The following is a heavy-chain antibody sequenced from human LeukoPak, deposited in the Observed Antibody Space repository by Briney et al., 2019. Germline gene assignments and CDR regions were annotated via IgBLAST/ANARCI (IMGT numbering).Heavy chain of an antibody. J-gene: IGHJ4*02. CDR2: ISAYNGNT. CDR1: GYTFTSYG. Sequence: ASVKVSCKASGYTFTSYGISWVRQAPGQGLEWMGWISAYNGNTNYAQKLQGRVTMTTDTSTSTAYMELRSLRSDDTAVYYCARDRGPLYYYGSGSYFDYWGQGISVTVSS. D-gene: IGHD3-10*01. V-gene: IGHV1-18*01. CDR3: ARDRGPLYYYGSGSYFDY.